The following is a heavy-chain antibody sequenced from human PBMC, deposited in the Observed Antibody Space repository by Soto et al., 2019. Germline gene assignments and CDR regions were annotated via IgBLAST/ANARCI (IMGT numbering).Heavy chain of an antibody. CDR1: GGSISSSSYY. CDR3: ARQSALLWFGAQRRHNWFDP. D-gene: IGHD3-10*01. V-gene: IGHV4-39*01. Sequence: QLQLQESGPGLVKPSETLSLTCTVSGGSISSSSYYWGWIRQPPGKGLEWIGSIYYSGSTYYNPSLKSRVPISVDTSKNQFSLKLSSVTAADTAVYYCARQSALLWFGAQRRHNWFDPWGQGTLVTVSS. J-gene: IGHJ5*02. CDR2: IYYSGST.